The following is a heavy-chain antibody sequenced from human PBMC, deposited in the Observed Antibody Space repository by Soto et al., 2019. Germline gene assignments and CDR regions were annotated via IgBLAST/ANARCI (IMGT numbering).Heavy chain of an antibody. V-gene: IGHV1-2*02. J-gene: IGHJ5*01. CDR1: GYSFSDFY. Sequence: HVQLVQSGAEVKKPGASVKVSCKASGYSFSDFYIHWVRQAPGQGLEWMGWLNPNSGDTNYAQSFQGRVSMTTDTAISTAQMEPRSLRSDDAAVYYSASDVSEFVWGSHRVEGGNGFDSWGQGSLVAVSS. CDR3: ASDVSEFVWGSHRVEGGNGFDS. D-gene: IGHD3-16*02. CDR2: LNPNSGDT.